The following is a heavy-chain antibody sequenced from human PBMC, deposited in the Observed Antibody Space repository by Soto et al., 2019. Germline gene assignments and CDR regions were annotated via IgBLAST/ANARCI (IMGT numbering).Heavy chain of an antibody. Sequence: ASVKVSCKASGYTFTGYDMHWVRQAPGQGLEWMGSINPNSGGTNYAQKFQGWVTMTRDTSISTAYMELSRLRSDDTAVSYCARDRARSGYYETSYYYGMDVWGQGTTVTVSS. CDR2: INPNSGGT. D-gene: IGHD3-22*01. CDR1: GYTFTGYD. V-gene: IGHV1-2*04. CDR3: ARDRARSGYYETSYYYGMDV. J-gene: IGHJ6*02.